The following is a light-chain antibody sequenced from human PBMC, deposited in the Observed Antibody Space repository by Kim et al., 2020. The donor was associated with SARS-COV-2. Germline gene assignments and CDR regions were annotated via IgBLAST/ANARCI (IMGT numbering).Light chain of an antibody. J-gene: IGLJ3*02. V-gene: IGLV2-23*01. CDR3: FSYAGSGTWV. Sequence: QSALTQPASVSGSPGQSITISCTGTSSDVGGFNLVSWYQQHPPKAPKLIIYETTKRPSGISDRFSGSKSGNTASLTMSGLQAEDEADYFCFSYAGSGTWVFGGGTKVTVL. CDR1: SSDVGGFNL. CDR2: ETT.